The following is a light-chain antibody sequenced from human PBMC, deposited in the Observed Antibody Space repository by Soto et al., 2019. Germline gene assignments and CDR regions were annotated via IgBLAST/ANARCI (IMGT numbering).Light chain of an antibody. CDR2: EVS. CDR3: LSNAGSIIVV. V-gene: IGLV2-8*01. Sequence: QSALTQPPSASGSPGQSVTISCTGTSSDVGHYNYVSWYQQHPGKAPKLMIYEVSKRPSGVPDRFSGSKSGNTASLTVSGLQSEDEDDYSCLSNAGSIIVVFGGGTKLTVL. CDR1: SSDVGHYNY. J-gene: IGLJ2*01.